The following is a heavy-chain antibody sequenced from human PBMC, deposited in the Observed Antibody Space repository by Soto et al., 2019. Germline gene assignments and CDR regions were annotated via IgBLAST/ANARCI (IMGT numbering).Heavy chain of an antibody. CDR3: ARGLDYLDSSAYFDY. Sequence: SDTLSLTCAVYGGSFSGYYWNWIRQPPGEGLGWIGEIIHRGGTNYSPSLKSRVTISVDTSKNQFSLKLRSVTAADTAVYYCARGLDYLDSSAYFDYWGQGTLVAVPS. CDR2: IIHRGGT. V-gene: IGHV4-34*01. D-gene: IGHD3-22*01. CDR1: GGSFSGYY. J-gene: IGHJ4*02.